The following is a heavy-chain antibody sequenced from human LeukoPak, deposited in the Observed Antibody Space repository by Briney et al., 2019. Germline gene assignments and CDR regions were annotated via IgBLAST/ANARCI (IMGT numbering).Heavy chain of an antibody. V-gene: IGHV3-11*01. CDR1: GFTFSDHY. CDR2: ISSSGSTI. J-gene: IGHJ5*02. Sequence: GGSLRLSCPAPGFTFSDHYMSWFRQAPGKGLEWVSYISSSGSTIYYADSVKGRFTISRDNAKNSLYLQMNSLRAEDTAVYYCARPKRGAFDPWGQGTLVTVSS. CDR3: ARPKRGAFDP. D-gene: IGHD1-26*01.